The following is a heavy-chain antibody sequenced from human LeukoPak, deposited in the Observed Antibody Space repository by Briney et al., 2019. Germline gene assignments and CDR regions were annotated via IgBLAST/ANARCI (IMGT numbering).Heavy chain of an antibody. V-gene: IGHV3-11*01. Sequence: PGGSLRLSCAASGFTFSDYFMIWVRQVPGKGLQWVAYIGKTGATIQYEDSVKGRFTISRDNAQNSLYLQMNSLRVDDTGMYFCAREDYGGTNFDQWGQGTLVTVSS. CDR1: GFTFSDYF. CDR2: IGKTGATI. J-gene: IGHJ4*02. D-gene: IGHD4-23*01. CDR3: AREDYGGTNFDQ.